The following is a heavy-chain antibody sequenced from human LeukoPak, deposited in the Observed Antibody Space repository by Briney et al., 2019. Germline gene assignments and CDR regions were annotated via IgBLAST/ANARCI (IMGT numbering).Heavy chain of an antibody. CDR3: ARSFYYDTLTGYYFFDY. V-gene: IGHV3-48*04. CDR2: ISSSGTTI. CDR1: GFTFSTYS. J-gene: IGHJ4*02. Sequence: GGSLRLSCIASGFTFSTYSINSVRQAPGKGLEWVSCISSSGTTIYYADSLKGRFAISRDNAENSLYLQMNSLRAEDTAVYYCARSFYYDTLTGYYFFDYWGQGTLVTVSS. D-gene: IGHD3-9*01.